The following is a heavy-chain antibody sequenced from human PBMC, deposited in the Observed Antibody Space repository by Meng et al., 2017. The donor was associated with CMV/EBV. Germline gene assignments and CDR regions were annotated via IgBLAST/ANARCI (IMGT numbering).Heavy chain of an antibody. J-gene: IGHJ6*02. CDR3: ARDGGYCSSTSCYTDVYYYYYGMDV. Sequence: ASVKVSCKASGYTFTSYGISWVRQAPGQGLEWMGWISAYNGNTNYAQKLQGRVTMTTDTSTSTAYRELRSLRSDDTAVYYCARDGGYCSSTSCYTDVYYYYYGMDVWGQGTTVTVSS. V-gene: IGHV1-18*01. CDR2: ISAYNGNT. D-gene: IGHD2-2*02. CDR1: GYTFTSYG.